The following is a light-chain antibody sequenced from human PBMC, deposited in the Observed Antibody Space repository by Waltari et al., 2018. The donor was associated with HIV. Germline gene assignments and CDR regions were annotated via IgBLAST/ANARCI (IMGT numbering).Light chain of an antibody. CDR2: YIS. V-gene: IGKV3-11*01. J-gene: IGKJ4*01. CDR3: QQRYQWPPVT. Sequence: EIVLTQSPATLSLSPGESATLSCRASQSVRNFLAWYQQQTGQAPRLLIHYISTRATGSPARFSGSGSGTDFTLTISSLEPEDFAVYYYQQRYQWPPVTFGGGTRVEIK. CDR1: QSVRNF.